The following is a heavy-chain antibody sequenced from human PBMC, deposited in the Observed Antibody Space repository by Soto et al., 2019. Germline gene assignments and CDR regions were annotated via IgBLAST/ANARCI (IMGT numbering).Heavy chain of an antibody. Sequence: PGGSLRLSCAASGFAFGNYWMSWVRQAPGKGLEWLATIKRDASEKKYVDSVKGRFTMSRDNAKNSLYLQMDSLRAEDTAVYYCARDSEYGSGSSVNHYLGYWGHGTLVTVS. V-gene: IGHV3-7*01. D-gene: IGHD3-10*01. CDR2: IKRDASEK. CDR1: GFAFGNYW. J-gene: IGHJ4*01. CDR3: ARDSEYGSGSSVNHYLGY.